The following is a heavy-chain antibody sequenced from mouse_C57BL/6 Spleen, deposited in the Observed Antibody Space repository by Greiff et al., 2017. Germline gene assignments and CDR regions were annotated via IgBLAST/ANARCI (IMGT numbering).Heavy chain of an antibody. CDR2: INPSTGGT. D-gene: IGHD2-4*01. V-gene: IGHV1-42*01. CDR3: ARSYDYDASLFDY. Sequence: VQLQQSGPELVKPGASVKISCKASGYSFTGYYMNWVKQSPEKSLEWIGEINPSTGGTTYNQKFKAKATLTVDKSSSTAYMQLKSLTSEDSAVYYCARSYDYDASLFDYWGQGTTLTVSS. CDR1: GYSFTGYY. J-gene: IGHJ2*01.